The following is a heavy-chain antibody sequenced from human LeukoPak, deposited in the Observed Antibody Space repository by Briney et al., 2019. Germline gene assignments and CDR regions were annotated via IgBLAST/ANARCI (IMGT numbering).Heavy chain of an antibody. Sequence: PSETLSLTCTVSGGSISSSSYYWGWIRQPPGKGLEWIGSIYYSGSTYYNPSLKSRVTISVDTSKNQFSLKLSSVTAADTAVYYCAKITYSSSWPYFDYWGQGTLVTVSS. J-gene: IGHJ4*02. CDR1: GGSISSSSYY. CDR3: AKITYSSSWPYFDY. D-gene: IGHD6-13*01. V-gene: IGHV4-39*07. CDR2: IYYSGST.